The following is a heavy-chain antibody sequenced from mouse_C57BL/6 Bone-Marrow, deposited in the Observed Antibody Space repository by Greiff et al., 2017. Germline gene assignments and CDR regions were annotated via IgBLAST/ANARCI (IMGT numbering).Heavy chain of an antibody. Sequence: EVQLQESGGGLVQPGGSLKLSCAASGFTFSDYYMYWVRQTPEQRLEWVAYISNGGGSTYYPDTVKGRFTISRDNAKNTLYLQLSRLKSEDTAMYYCAREEPLYYYAMDYWGQGTSVTVSS. CDR1: GFTFSDYY. J-gene: IGHJ4*01. D-gene: IGHD6-5*01. V-gene: IGHV5-12*01. CDR2: ISNGGGST. CDR3: AREEPLYYYAMDY.